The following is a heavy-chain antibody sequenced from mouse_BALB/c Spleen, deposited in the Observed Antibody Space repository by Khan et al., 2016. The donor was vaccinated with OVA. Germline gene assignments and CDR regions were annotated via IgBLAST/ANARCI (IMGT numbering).Heavy chain of an antibody. D-gene: IGHD2-14*01. CDR1: GYSITGDYA. V-gene: IGHV3-2*02. J-gene: IGHJ3*01. CDR2: ISYSGST. CDR3: ARSGYEAWFAY. Sequence: EVQLQESGPGLVKPSQSLSLTCTVTGYSITGDYAWNWIRQFPGNKLEWMGYISYSGSTSYNPSLKSRISINRDTSKNQFFLQLNSVTAEDTATYYCARSGYEAWFAYWGQGTLVTVSA.